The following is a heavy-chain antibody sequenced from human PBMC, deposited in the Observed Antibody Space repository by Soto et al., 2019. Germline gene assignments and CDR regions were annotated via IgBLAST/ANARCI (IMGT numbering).Heavy chain of an antibody. J-gene: IGHJ2*01. CDR2: ISGSGGST. V-gene: IGHV3-23*01. Sequence: SGQYLRLSCAASAFTFSSYAMIWVRQAPGKGLEWVSAISGSGGSTYYADSVKGRFAISRDNSKNTLYLQMNSLRAEDTAVYYCAKNGYSGYGTPHWFLDLCGRRTPVTVSA. CDR1: AFTFSSYA. D-gene: IGHD5-12*01. CDR3: AKNGYSGYGTPHWFLDL.